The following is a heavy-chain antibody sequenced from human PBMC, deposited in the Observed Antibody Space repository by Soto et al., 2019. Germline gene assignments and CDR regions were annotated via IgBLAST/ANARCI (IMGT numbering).Heavy chain of an antibody. Sequence: GGSLRLSCTASGFTFSSRAMNWVRQFPGRGLEWVSYISSSSSNIDYADSVKGRFTVSRDNAKNSLYLQMNTLRDEDTAVYYCASDRSLGSNWYYYLESWGQGTLVTVSS. CDR1: GFTFSSRA. CDR2: ISSSSSNI. D-gene: IGHD1-20*01. V-gene: IGHV3-48*02. J-gene: IGHJ4*02. CDR3: ASDRSLGSNWYYYLES.